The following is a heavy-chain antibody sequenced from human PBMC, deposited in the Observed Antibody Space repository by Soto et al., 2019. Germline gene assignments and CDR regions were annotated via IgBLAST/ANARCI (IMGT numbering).Heavy chain of an antibody. CDR3: ARGRDYSKLQLSAQGTVYYHYYMDV. D-gene: IGHD4-4*01. V-gene: IGHV3-48*01. Sequence: EVHLVESGGGLVQPGGSLRLSCAASEFTFSSYSMNWVRQAPGKGLEWVSYISSSTTTIYYADSVKGRFTISRDNAKNSLYLRMNSLRAEDTAVYYCARGRDYSKLQLSAQGTVYYHYYMDVWGKGTSVTVSS. CDR2: ISSSTTTI. CDR1: EFTFSSYS. J-gene: IGHJ6*03.